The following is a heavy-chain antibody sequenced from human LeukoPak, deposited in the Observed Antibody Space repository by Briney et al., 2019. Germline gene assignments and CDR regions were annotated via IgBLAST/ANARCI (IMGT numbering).Heavy chain of an antibody. CDR2: IYTSGST. Sequence: SETLSLTCTVSGGSISSGSYYWSWIRQPAGKGLEWIGRIYTSGSTNYNPSLKSRVTISVDTSKSQFSLKLSSVTAADTAVYYCARAGYSSGWSSYYYYYMDVWGKGTTVTISS. CDR3: ARAGYSSGWSSYYYYYMDV. V-gene: IGHV4-61*02. D-gene: IGHD6-19*01. CDR1: GGSISSGSYY. J-gene: IGHJ6*03.